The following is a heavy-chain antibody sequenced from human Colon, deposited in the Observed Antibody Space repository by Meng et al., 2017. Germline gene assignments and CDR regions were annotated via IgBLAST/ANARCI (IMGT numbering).Heavy chain of an antibody. Sequence: QVQLQESGPGLVKPSQPLSPHCTSSATSLSSGTPSWSWVRQPPGKVLEWIWYFSFSWNTSYNPSLKSRVTISVDTSKNQFSLNLRSVTAADTAVYYCARYYYDSSGVTYFDPWGQGTLVTVSS. CDR1: ATSLSSGTPS. CDR2: FSFSWNT. D-gene: IGHD3-22*01. V-gene: IGHV4-31*03. J-gene: IGHJ5*02. CDR3: ARYYYDSSGVTYFDP.